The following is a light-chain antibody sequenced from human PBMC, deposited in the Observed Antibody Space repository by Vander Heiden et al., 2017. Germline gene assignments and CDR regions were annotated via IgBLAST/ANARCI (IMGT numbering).Light chain of an antibody. J-gene: IGKJ1*01. CDR1: QSVSSSY. Sequence: EIVLPQSPGTLSLSAGERATRECRASQSVSSSYLAWYQQKPGQAPRLLIYGASSRATGIPDRFSGSGSGTDFTLTISRLEAEDVAVYYCQQYGSSPRTFGQGTKVEIK. CDR2: GAS. CDR3: QQYGSSPRT. V-gene: IGKV3-20*01.